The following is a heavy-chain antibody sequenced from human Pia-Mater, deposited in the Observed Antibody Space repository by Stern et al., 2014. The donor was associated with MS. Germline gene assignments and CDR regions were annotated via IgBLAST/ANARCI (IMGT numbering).Heavy chain of an antibody. D-gene: IGHD3-22*01. V-gene: IGHV1-58*01. J-gene: IGHJ3*02. CDR2: IGVGSGNT. Sequence: QLVEPGPEVKKPGTSVKVSCKASGFTFTSSAVQWVRQARGQRLEWIGWIGVGSGNTNYAQKFQERVTITRDMSTSTAYMELSSLRSEDTAVYYCAAEPMYYSDSVGAFDIWGQGTMVTVSS. CDR3: AAEPMYYSDSVGAFDI. CDR1: GFTFTSSA.